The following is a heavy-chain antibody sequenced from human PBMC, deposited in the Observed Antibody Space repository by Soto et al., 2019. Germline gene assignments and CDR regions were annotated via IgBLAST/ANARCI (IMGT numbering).Heavy chain of an antibody. CDR2: IYYSGST. CDR1: GSSVNLGDC. Sequence: GSSVNLGDCWGWIRQPPGKGLECIGTIYYSGSTYYNPSLKSRVTISVDTSKNQFSLRLSSVTAADTAVYYCARGGYDYWGQGTLVTVSS. CDR3: ARGGYDY. V-gene: IGHV4-39*01. J-gene: IGHJ4*02. D-gene: IGHD1-26*01.